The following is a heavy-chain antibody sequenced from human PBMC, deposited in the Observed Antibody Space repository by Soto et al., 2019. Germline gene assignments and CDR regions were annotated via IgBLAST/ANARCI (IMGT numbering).Heavy chain of an antibody. CDR1: GGSISSSNW. Sequence: SETLSLTCDVSGGSISSSNWWSWVRQPPGKVREWIGEIYHSGSTNYNPSLKSRVTISVDKSKNQFSLKLSSVTAADTAVYYWASGPSWAASGSSLFAFDIWGQGTMVTVSS. J-gene: IGHJ3*02. V-gene: IGHV4-4*02. CDR2: IYHSGST. CDR3: ASGPSWAASGSSLFAFDI. D-gene: IGHD2-2*01.